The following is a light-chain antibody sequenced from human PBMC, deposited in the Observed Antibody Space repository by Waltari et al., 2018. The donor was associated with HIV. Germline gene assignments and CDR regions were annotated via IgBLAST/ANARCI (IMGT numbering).Light chain of an antibody. J-gene: IGKJ4*01. CDR3: QQFSLSPPLT. CDR1: QSLLFGSNNKNR. Sequence: DIVMTQSPDSLSVSLGERATIHCTSSQSLLFGSNNKNRLAWYQQRPGQPPKLLISWASTRESGVPDRFSGSGSGTDFTLTINSLQAEDVAVYYCQQFSLSPPLTFGGGTKVEIK. V-gene: IGKV4-1*01. CDR2: WAS.